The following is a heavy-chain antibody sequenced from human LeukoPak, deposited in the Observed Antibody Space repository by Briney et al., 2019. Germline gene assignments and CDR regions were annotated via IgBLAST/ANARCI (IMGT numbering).Heavy chain of an antibody. CDR2: ISYDGSNK. Sequence: GGSLRLSCAASGFTFSSYAMHWVRQAPGKGLEWVAVISYDGSNKYYADSVKGRFTISRDNSKNTLYLQMNSLRAEDTAVYYCANIVVVAARFDYWGQGTLVTVSS. D-gene: IGHD2-15*01. CDR1: GFTFSSYA. J-gene: IGHJ4*02. CDR3: ANIVVVAARFDY. V-gene: IGHV3-30-3*01.